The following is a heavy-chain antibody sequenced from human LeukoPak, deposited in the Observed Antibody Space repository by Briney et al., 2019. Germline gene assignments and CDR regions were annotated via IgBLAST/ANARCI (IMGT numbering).Heavy chain of an antibody. J-gene: IGHJ4*02. CDR3: TTLLPSSHHFFDS. CDR2: IYGGGST. Sequence: GGSLRLSCAVSGFTVSNDYMSWVRQAPGKGLEWVSVIYGGGSTYYAESVGGRFTISRDNSENKLVLQMESLRAEDPAVYYCTTLLPSSHHFFDSWGQGTLVTVSS. CDR1: GFTVSNDY. V-gene: IGHV3-53*01. D-gene: IGHD6-6*01.